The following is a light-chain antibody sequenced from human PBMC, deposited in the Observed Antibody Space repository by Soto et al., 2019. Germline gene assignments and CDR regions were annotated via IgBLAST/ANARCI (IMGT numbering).Light chain of an antibody. J-gene: IGKJ5*01. CDR3: QQRSNWPIT. CDR2: DAS. V-gene: IGKV3-11*01. Sequence: IVLTQSPATLSLSPGERGTLSFRASQSVSSYLAWYQQKPGQAPRLLIYDASNRATGIPARFSGSGSGTDFTLTISSLEPEDFAVYYCQQRSNWPITFGQGTRLEIK. CDR1: QSVSSY.